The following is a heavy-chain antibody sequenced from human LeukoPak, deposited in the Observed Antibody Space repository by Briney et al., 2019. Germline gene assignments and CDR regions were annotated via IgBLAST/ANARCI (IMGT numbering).Heavy chain of an antibody. Sequence: GGSLRLSCAASGFTFSSYAMSWVRQAPGKGLEWVSAISGSGGSTYYADSVKGRFTISRDNSKNTLYLQMNSLRAEDTAVYYCAKGRYYYDSSGYPLSDYWGQGTLVTVSS. D-gene: IGHD3-22*01. CDR2: ISGSGGST. CDR1: GFTFSSYA. J-gene: IGHJ4*02. CDR3: AKGRYYYDSSGYPLSDY. V-gene: IGHV3-23*01.